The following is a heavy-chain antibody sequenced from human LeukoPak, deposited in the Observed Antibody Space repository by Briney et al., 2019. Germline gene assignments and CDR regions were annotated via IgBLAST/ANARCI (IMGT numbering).Heavy chain of an antibody. CDR2: INPSGGST. J-gene: IGHJ4*02. D-gene: IGHD3-3*01. CDR1: GYTFTSYY. V-gene: IGHV1-46*01. Sequence: ASVKVSCKASGYTFTSYYMHWVRQAPGQGREWMGIINPSGGSTSYAQKFQGRVTMTRDTSTSTVYVELSSLRSEDTAVYYCARVPVRYYDFWSGYFDYWGQGTLVTVSS. CDR3: ARVPVRYYDFWSGYFDY.